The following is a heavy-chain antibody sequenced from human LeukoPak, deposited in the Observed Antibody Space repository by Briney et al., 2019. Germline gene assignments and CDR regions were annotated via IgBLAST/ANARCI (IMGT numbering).Heavy chain of an antibody. D-gene: IGHD4-23*01. CDR2: INPNSGGT. CDR3: ARKVVMGVDY. Sequence: ASVKVSCKASGYTFTGYYMHWVRQAPGQGLEWMGWINPNSGGTNYGQKFQGRVTMTRDTSISTAYMELSTLRSDDTAVYYCARKVVMGVDYWGQGTLVTVSS. J-gene: IGHJ4*02. V-gene: IGHV1-2*02. CDR1: GYTFTGYY.